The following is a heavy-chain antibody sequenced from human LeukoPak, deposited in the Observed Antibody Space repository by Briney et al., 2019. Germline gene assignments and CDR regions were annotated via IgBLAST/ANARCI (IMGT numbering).Heavy chain of an antibody. V-gene: IGHV1-2*02. CDR1: GYTFTGYY. D-gene: IGHD6-13*01. J-gene: IGHJ4*02. Sequence: ASVKVSCKASGYTFTGYYMHWLRQAPGQGLEWMGWINPNSGGTNYAQKFQGRVTMTRDTSISAAYMELSRLTSDDTAVYYCARAADVNYFDCWGQGTLVTVSS. CDR3: ARAADVNYFDC. CDR2: INPNSGGT.